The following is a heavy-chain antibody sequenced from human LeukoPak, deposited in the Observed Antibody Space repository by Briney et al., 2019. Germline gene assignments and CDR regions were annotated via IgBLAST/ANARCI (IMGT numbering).Heavy chain of an antibody. V-gene: IGHV3-30*03. CDR1: GFTFSSYG. Sequence: GGSLRLSCAASGFTFSSYGMHWVRQAPGKGLEWVAVISYDGSNKYYADSVKGRFTISRDNSKNTLYLQMNSLRAEDTAVYYCARDGLLGYFDYWGQGTLVTVSS. D-gene: IGHD2-8*02. CDR3: ARDGLLGYFDY. J-gene: IGHJ4*02. CDR2: ISYDGSNK.